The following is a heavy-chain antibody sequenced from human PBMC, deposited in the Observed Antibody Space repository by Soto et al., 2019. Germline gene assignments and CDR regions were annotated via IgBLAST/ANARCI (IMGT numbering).Heavy chain of an antibody. V-gene: IGHV5-51*01. CDR2: ISPGASDP. J-gene: IGHJ6*02. D-gene: IGHD5-18*01. CDR3: ARLVGGYSYGVWYGMDV. Sequence: ESLKISCKGSGYSFTSYWIGWVRQMAGEGLEWMGIISPGASDPSSSPHFQGQVTISADKSISTAYLQWSSLKAPDTAMYYCARLVGGYSYGVWYGMDVWGQGTTVTVS. CDR1: GYSFTSYW.